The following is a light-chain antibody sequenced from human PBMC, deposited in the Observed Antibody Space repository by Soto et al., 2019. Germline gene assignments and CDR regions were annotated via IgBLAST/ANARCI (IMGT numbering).Light chain of an antibody. CDR3: QQYTNTNTTWM. J-gene: IGKJ1*01. CDR1: QRVSTF. V-gene: IGKV1-5*01. CDR2: DAS. Sequence: DIHMTQSPSSLSVSVGYRFTITCRASQRVSTFLNWYQQKPGKAPKLLVYDASTLQSGVASRLSGSGSGTGFTLIISGLQTDDSATYYCQQYTNTNTTWMFGQGTKVDI.